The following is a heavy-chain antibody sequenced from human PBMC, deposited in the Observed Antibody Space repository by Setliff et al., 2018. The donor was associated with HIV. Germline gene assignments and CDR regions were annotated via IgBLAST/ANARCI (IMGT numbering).Heavy chain of an antibody. CDR2: IYHTGIT. Sequence: PSETLSLTCTVSGGSVTSYYWSWIRQSPEKGLEWIGYIYHTGITNYNPSLESRVTISVDTSKNQLSLKLRSVAAADTAVYYCARGGYRDGYDYWGQGTLVTVSS. CDR3: ARGGYRDGYDY. J-gene: IGHJ4*02. V-gene: IGHV4-59*02. CDR1: GGSVTSYY. D-gene: IGHD5-18*01.